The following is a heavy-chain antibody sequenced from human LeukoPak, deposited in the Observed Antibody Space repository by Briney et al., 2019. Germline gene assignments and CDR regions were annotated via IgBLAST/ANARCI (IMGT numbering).Heavy chain of an antibody. Sequence: GGSLRLSCEASGFTFSSYAMHWVRQAPGKGLEWVAVISYDGSNKYYADSVKGRFTISRDNSKNTLYLQMNSLRAEDTAVYYCARGGEWELLPDFDYWGQGTLVTVSS. CDR1: GFTFSSYA. V-gene: IGHV3-30*04. D-gene: IGHD1-26*01. CDR3: ARGGEWELLPDFDY. CDR2: ISYDGSNK. J-gene: IGHJ4*02.